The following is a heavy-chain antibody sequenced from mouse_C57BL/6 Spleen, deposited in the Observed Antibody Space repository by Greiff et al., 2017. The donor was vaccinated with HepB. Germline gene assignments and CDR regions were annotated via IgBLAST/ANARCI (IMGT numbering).Heavy chain of an antibody. CDR2: IYPGDGDT. CDR3: ARSRITYGSSYGYAMDY. J-gene: IGHJ4*01. D-gene: IGHD1-1*01. Sequence: VQLQQSGAELVKPGASVKISCKASGYAFSSYWMNWVKQRPGKGLEWIGQIYPGDGDTNYNGKFKGKATLTADKSSSTAYMQLSSLTSEDSAVYFCARSRITYGSSYGYAMDYWGQGTSVTVSS. CDR1: GYAFSSYW. V-gene: IGHV1-80*01.